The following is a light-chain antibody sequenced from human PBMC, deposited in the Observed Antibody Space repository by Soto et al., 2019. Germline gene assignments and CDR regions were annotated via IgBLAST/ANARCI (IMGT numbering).Light chain of an antibody. CDR3: QQYVTSPWT. V-gene: IGKV3-20*01. Sequence: EIVLTQSPGTLSLSPGERATLSCRASQTVSGSYLAWYQQTPGQAPRLLIYGASSRATGIPDRFSGSGSGTDFTLTISRLEPEDFAVYYCQQYVTSPWTLGQGTKVDIK. CDR2: GAS. J-gene: IGKJ1*01. CDR1: QTVSGSY.